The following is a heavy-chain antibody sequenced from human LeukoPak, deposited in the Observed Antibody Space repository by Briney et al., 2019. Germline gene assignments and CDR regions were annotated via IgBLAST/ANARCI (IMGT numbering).Heavy chain of an antibody. V-gene: IGHV1-46*03. CDR2: INPSVGGT. CDR3: ARHGSGRYYPAEGRVDY. J-gene: IGHJ4*02. CDR1: GYGFTSYY. D-gene: IGHD3-10*01. Sequence: AASVKVSCKAFGYGFTSYYIHWVRQAPGHGLEWMGIINPSVGGTTYARKFQGRVTMTRDTSTSTVYMELSSLRSEDTAVYYCARHGSGRYYPAEGRVDYWGQRTLVTVSS.